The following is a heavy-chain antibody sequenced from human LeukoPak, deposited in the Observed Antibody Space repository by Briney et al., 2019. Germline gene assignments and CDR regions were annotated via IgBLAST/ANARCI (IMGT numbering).Heavy chain of an antibody. CDR1: GGTFSSYA. Sequence: SVKVSCKASGGTFSSYAISWVRQAPGQGLEWMGGIIPIFGTANYAQKFQGRVTITTDESTSTAYMELSSLRPEDTAVYYCARSAHDYGDRGLAFDIWGQGTMVTVSS. CDR3: ARSAHDYGDRGLAFDI. D-gene: IGHD4-17*01. CDR2: IIPIFGTA. V-gene: IGHV1-69*05. J-gene: IGHJ3*02.